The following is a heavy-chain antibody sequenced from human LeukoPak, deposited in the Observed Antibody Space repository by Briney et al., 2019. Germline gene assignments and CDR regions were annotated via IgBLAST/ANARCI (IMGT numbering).Heavy chain of an antibody. CDR3: AGWALASNVDTAKC. J-gene: IGHJ4*02. CDR1: GGTFSSYA. Sequence: ASVKVSCKASGGTFSSYAISWVRQAPGQGLEWMGRIIPILGIANYAQKFQGRVTITADKSTSTAYMELSSLRSEDTAVYYCAGWALASNVDTAKCWGQGTLVTVSS. CDR2: IIPILGIA. D-gene: IGHD5-18*01. V-gene: IGHV1-69*04.